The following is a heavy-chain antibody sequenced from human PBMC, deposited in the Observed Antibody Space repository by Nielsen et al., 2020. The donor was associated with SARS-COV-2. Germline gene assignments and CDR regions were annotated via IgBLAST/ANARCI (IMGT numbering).Heavy chain of an antibody. V-gene: IGHV3-7*01. CDR1: GFNFRGYW. Sequence: GESLKISCVVSGFNFRGYWMTWVRQAPGKGLEWVGNIKLDGSEKYYVDSVKGRFTISRDNARNTLYLQMNSLRVEDTAVYYCASTTYDYGIGYWGQGNLITVSS. CDR3: ASTTYDYGIGY. J-gene: IGHJ4*02. CDR2: IKLDGSEK. D-gene: IGHD4-17*01.